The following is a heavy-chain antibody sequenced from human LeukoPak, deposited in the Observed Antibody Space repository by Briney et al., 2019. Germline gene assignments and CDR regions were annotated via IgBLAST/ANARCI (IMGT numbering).Heavy chain of an antibody. J-gene: IGHJ6*03. CDR1: GFTFSSYE. D-gene: IGHD1-26*01. CDR3: AKTPSGSYKGNYYYYMDV. Sequence: GGSLRLSCAASGFTFSSYEMNWVRQAPGKGLEWVSYISSSGSTIYYADSVKGRFTISRDNSKNTLYLQMNSLRAEDTAVYYCAKTPSGSYKGNYYYYMDVWGKGTTVTISS. CDR2: ISSSGSTI. V-gene: IGHV3-48*03.